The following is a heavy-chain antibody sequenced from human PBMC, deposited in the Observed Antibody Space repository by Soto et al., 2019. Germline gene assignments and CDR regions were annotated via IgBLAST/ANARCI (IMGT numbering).Heavy chain of an antibody. CDR3: AGWNYDY. V-gene: IGHV3-23*01. CDR2: ISQSAGGNT. D-gene: IGHD1-7*01. Sequence: GWSLRLSCASSVFTFMSYGMIWVRQAPGKGLEWVSAISQSAGGNTYYADSVKGRFTISRDDSKNTLYLQMDSLRPEDTAQYYCAGWNYDYWGHGTQVTVSS. J-gene: IGHJ4*01. CDR1: VFTFMSYG.